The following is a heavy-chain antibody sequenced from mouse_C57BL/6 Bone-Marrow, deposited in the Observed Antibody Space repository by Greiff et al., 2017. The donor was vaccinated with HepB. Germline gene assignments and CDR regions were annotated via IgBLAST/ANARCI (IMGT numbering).Heavy chain of an antibody. CDR1: GYTFTDYY. CDR2: INPNNGGT. V-gene: IGHV1-26*01. J-gene: IGHJ4*01. Sequence: VQLQQSGPELVKPGASVKISCKASGYTFTDYYMNWVKQSHGKSLEWIGDINPNNGGTSYNQKFKGKATLTVDKSSSTAYMELRSLTSEDSAVYYCARSPFTTVVANYAMDYWGQGTSVTVSS. CDR3: ARSPFTTVVANYAMDY. D-gene: IGHD1-1*01.